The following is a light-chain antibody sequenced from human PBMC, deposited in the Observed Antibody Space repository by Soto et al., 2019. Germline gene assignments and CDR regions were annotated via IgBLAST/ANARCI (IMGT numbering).Light chain of an antibody. CDR2: GNT. J-gene: IGLJ2*01. V-gene: IGLV1-40*01. CDR3: QSYDISLSVSVV. Sequence: QSVLTQPPSVSGAPGQRVTISCTGSSSNLGAGYDVQWYQQLPGAAPRLLIFGNTNLPSGVPDRFSGSRSGTSASLAISGLEAEDEADYYCQSYDISLSVSVVFGGGTKLTVL. CDR1: SSNLGAGYD.